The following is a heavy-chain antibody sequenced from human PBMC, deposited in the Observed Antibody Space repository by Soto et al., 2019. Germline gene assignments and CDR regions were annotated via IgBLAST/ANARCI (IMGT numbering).Heavy chain of an antibody. Sequence: GGSLRLSCSASGFTFRSFTMNWVRQAPGKGLEWVSTISSNSAYIYYTDALRGRFTISRDNAKNSLHLQMNSLRAEDTAVYYCTRDASRDSSARGWFDPWGPGTLVTVSS. CDR3: TRDASRDSSARGWFDP. CDR1: GFTFRSFT. CDR2: ISSNSAYI. D-gene: IGHD6-13*01. V-gene: IGHV3-21*01. J-gene: IGHJ5*02.